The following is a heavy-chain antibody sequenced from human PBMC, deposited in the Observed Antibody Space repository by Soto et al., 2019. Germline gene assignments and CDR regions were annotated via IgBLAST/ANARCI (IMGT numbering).Heavy chain of an antibody. D-gene: IGHD2-21*01. V-gene: IGHV5-51*01. CDR1: GYTFTRNW. CDR2: IFPIDSDT. Sequence: GESLKISCKGSGYTFTRNWIGWVRQMPGKGLEWMGIIFPIDSDTRYSPSSQGQVTISADNSISTAYLQWSSLKASDTAIYYCPTPGGRDFNAFDVWGQGKMVVFSS. J-gene: IGHJ3*01. CDR3: PTPGGRDFNAFDV.